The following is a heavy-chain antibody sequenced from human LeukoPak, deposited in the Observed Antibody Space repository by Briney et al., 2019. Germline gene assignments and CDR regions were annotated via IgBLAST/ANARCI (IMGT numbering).Heavy chain of an antibody. J-gene: IGHJ4*02. Sequence: GGSLRLSCAASGFTFSSYSMNWVRQAPGKGLEWVSYISSSSSTIYYADSVKGRFTISRDNAKNSLYLQMNSLRAEDTAVYYCARVLHRRNYDSSVYYGYWGQGTLVTVSS. CDR3: ARVLHRRNYDSSVYYGY. V-gene: IGHV3-48*01. CDR1: GFTFSSYS. D-gene: IGHD3-22*01. CDR2: ISSSSSTI.